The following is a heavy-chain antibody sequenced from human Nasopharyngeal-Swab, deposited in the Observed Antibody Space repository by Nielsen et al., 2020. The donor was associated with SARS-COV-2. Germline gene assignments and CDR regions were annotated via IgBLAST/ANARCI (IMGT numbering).Heavy chain of an antibody. J-gene: IGHJ5*02. CDR2: ISAYNGNT. Sequence: ASVKVSCKASGYTFTSYGISWVRQAPGQGLEWMGWISAYNGNTNYAQKLQGRVTMTRDTSTSTVYMELSSLRSEDTAVYYCARTSDSIAVAGTERYNWFDPWGQGTLVTVSS. CDR1: GYTFTSYG. V-gene: IGHV1-18*01. D-gene: IGHD6-19*01. CDR3: ARTSDSIAVAGTERYNWFDP.